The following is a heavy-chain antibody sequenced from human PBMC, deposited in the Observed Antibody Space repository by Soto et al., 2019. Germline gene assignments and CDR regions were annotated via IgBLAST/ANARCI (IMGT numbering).Heavy chain of an antibody. CDR2: ITWNGATT. V-gene: IGHV3-20*04. CDR3: ARDGGVVVAVDAFDV. D-gene: IGHD6-19*01. CDR1: GFTFDDHG. J-gene: IGHJ3*01. Sequence: VQLVESGGGVVRPGGSLRLSCAASGFTFDDHGMTWVRQAPGKGLEWVAGITWNGATTGYADSVKGRFTISRDNAKNSLYLQMHSLRVEDTVLYYCARDGGVVVAVDAFDVWGKGTMVTVSS.